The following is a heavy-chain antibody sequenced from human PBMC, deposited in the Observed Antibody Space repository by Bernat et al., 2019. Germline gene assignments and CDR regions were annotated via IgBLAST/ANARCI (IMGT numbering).Heavy chain of an antibody. CDR1: GFTVSSNY. CDR3: ARQDDFWSGFVV. J-gene: IGHJ5*02. D-gene: IGHD3-3*01. V-gene: IGHV3-66*04. CDR2: IYSDGST. Sequence: EVQLVESGGNLVQPGGSLRLSCAAPGFTVSSNYMSWVRQAPGKGLEWVSTIYSDGSTYYADSVKGRFVGSRDNSKNTLFLHMSRLRADDMALYYCARQDDFWSGFVVWGQGTLVTVSS.